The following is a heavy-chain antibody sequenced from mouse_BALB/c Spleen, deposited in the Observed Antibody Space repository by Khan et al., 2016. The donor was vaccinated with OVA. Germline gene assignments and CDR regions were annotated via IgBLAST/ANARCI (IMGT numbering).Heavy chain of an antibody. J-gene: IGHJ2*01. CDR3: ATSYYYGYYFDY. CDR1: GFTFSSYG. D-gene: IGHD1-1*01. Sequence: DVMLVESGGGLVQPGGSRKLSCAASGFTFSSYGMHWVRQAPEKGLEWVAYISGDSSTIYYTDTVKGRFTISRDNPKNTLSLQLTSLMSEATAVYYCATSYYYGYYFDYWGPGTTLTVSS. CDR2: ISGDSSTI. V-gene: IGHV5-17*02.